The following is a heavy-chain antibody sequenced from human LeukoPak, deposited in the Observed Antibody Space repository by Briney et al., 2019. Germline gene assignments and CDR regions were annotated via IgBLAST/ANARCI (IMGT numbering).Heavy chain of an antibody. D-gene: IGHD2/OR15-2a*01. CDR3: ARRLYIVRGALDI. Sequence: GGSLRLSCAASGFTVSSNYINWVRQAPGKGLEWVSLIYSGGTTYYADSVKGRFTISRDNSKNTVHLQMNNLRAEDTAMYFCARRLYIVRGALDIWGQGTMVTVSS. CDR2: IYSGGTT. V-gene: IGHV3-53*01. CDR1: GFTVSSNY. J-gene: IGHJ3*02.